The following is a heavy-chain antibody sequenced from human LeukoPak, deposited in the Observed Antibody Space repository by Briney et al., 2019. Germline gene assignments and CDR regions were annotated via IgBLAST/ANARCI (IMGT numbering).Heavy chain of an antibody. V-gene: IGHV5-51*01. CDR1: GSRFTSYW. D-gene: IGHD3-10*01. Sequence: GGSLKISCKGSGSRFTSYWSGWVRQMPGKGLEWMGIIYPGDSDTRYSPSFQGQVTISADKYISAAYLQWSSLKASDTAVYYCARLGGSGSYVPSTKYYFDYWGQGTRVTVSS. J-gene: IGHJ4*02. CDR3: ARLGGSGSYVPSTKYYFDY. CDR2: IYPGDSDT.